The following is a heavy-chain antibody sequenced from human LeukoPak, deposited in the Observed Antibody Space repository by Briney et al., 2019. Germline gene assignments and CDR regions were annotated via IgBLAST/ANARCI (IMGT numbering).Heavy chain of an antibody. J-gene: IGHJ4*02. CDR3: ARGWLAETTVVTPYNY. CDR2: ITPIFGTA. CDR1: GGTFRSNA. V-gene: IGHV1-69*01. Sequence: GSSVKVSCKASGGTFRSNAISWVRQAPGQGLEWMGGITPIFGTANYAQKFQGRVTITAVESMSTAYMELCSLRSEDTAVYYCARGWLAETTVVTPYNYWGQGTLVTVSS. D-gene: IGHD4-23*01.